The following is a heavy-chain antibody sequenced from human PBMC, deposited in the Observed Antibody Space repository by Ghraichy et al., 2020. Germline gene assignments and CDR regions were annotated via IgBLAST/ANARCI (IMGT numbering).Heavy chain of an antibody. CDR1: GGSISGYY. CDR2: ISYTGIT. V-gene: IGHV4-59*01. CDR3: AKGLRLDY. J-gene: IGHJ4*02. Sequence: SETLSLTCTVSGGSISGYYWSWIRQPPGKGLEWIGYISYTGITNYNPSLKSRVTISVDTSTNQFSLKLGSVTAADTAVYYCAKGLRLDYWGQGTLVTVSS.